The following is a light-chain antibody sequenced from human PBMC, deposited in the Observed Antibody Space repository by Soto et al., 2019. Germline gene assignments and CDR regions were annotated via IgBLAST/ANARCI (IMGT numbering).Light chain of an antibody. J-gene: IGKJ5*01. Sequence: EIVLTQSPGTLSLSPGERATLSCRASQSVSGNYLAWYDQKPGQPPRLLIHSASSRASGIPDRFTGSGSGTNFTLTISSLQPEDFATYYCQQFKSYVSFGQGTRLEIK. CDR1: QSVSGNY. V-gene: IGKV3-20*01. CDR2: SAS. CDR3: QQFKSYVS.